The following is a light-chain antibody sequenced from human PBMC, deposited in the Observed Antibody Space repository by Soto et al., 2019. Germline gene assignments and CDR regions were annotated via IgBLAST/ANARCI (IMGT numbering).Light chain of an antibody. J-gene: IGKJ5*01. Sequence: DVQVTQSPSFVSASVGDRVTITCRASQGIGTWLAWYQQKPGAAPNLLISGASNLESVVPARFSGSGLGTHFTFTIVSLQPEDSATYYCQQTNSFPITFGQGTRLEI. CDR2: GAS. V-gene: IGKV1D-12*01. CDR1: QGIGTW. CDR3: QQTNSFPIT.